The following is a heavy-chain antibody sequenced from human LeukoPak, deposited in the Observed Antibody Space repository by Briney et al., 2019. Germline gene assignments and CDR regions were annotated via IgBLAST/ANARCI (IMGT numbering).Heavy chain of an antibody. V-gene: IGHV3-53*01. CDR3: ARDGSASDAFDI. CDR1: GFTVSGNY. D-gene: IGHD5-12*01. CDR2: IYSAGST. Sequence: PGGALRLSCAASGFTVSGNYMSWGRQAPGKGREWGSLIYSAGSTAYADSVKGRFTISRDNSKNPLFLQMNSMRAEDTAVYYCARDGSASDAFDIWGQGTMVTVSS. J-gene: IGHJ3*02.